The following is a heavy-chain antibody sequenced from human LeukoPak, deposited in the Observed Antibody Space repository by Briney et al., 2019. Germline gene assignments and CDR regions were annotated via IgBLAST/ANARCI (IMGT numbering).Heavy chain of an antibody. J-gene: IGHJ4*02. CDR2: VRQQGTGN. Sequence: GGSLRLSCAASGFTVSNSWMTWVRQAPGKGLEWVANVRQQGTGNDYVDSVRGRFTISRDNAKNALYLQMNSLRAEDTAVYYCARGGQPGGFDYWGQGTLVTVSS. D-gene: IGHD2-2*01. CDR3: ARGGQPGGFDY. V-gene: IGHV3-7*05. CDR1: GFTVSNSW.